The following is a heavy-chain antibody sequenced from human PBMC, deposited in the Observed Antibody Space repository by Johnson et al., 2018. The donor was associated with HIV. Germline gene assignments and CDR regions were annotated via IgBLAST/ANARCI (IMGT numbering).Heavy chain of an antibody. CDR1: GFNFKRYA. CDR3: ARAEYCGGDCSSAFDI. Sequence: VQLVESGGGLVQPGGSLRLSCAASGFNFKRYAMTWVRQAPGKGLEWVSSISGSGVTSYYVDSVKGRFPHSRDNSKNKLYLQMNSLRAEDTAVYYCARAEYCGGDCSSAFDIWGQGTVVTVSS. D-gene: IGHD2-21*01. CDR2: ISGSGVTS. V-gene: IGHV3-23*04. J-gene: IGHJ3*02.